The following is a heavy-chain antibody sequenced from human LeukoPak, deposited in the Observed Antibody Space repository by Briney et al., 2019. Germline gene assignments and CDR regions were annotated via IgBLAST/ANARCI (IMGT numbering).Heavy chain of an antibody. CDR3: ARVGGYDSYYMDV. Sequence: SQTLSLTCTVSGGSISSGSYYWSWIRQPAGKGLEWIGRIYTSGSTNYNPSLKSRVTISVDTSKNQFSLKLSSVTAADTAVYYCARVGGYDSYYMDVWGKGTTVTISS. V-gene: IGHV4-61*02. CDR1: GGSISSGSYY. J-gene: IGHJ6*03. CDR2: IYTSGST. D-gene: IGHD5-12*01.